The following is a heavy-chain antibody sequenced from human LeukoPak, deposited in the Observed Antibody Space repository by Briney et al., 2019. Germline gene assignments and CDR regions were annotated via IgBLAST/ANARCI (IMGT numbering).Heavy chain of an antibody. J-gene: IGHJ3*02. CDR1: GGSISSYY. CDR2: IYYSGST. Sequence: PSETPSLTCTVSGGSISSYYWSWIRQPPGKGLEWIGYIYYSGSTNYNPSLKSRVTISVDTSKNQFSLKLSSVTAADTAVYYCARHGPYDYVWGSYRSSYAFDIWGQGTMVTVSS. CDR3: ARHGPYDYVWGSYRSSYAFDI. D-gene: IGHD3-16*02. V-gene: IGHV4-59*08.